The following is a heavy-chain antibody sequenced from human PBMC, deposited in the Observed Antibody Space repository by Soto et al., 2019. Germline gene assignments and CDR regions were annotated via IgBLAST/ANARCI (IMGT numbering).Heavy chain of an antibody. D-gene: IGHD3-22*01. Sequence: GGSLRLSCAASGFTFSSYGMTWVRQAPGKGLEWVSAISGSGGSTYYADSVKGRFTISRDNSKNTLYLQMNSLRAEDTAVYYCAKDRVTYYYDSSGYPTDVWGQGTTVTVSS. CDR3: AKDRVTYYYDSSGYPTDV. CDR1: GFTFSSYG. V-gene: IGHV3-23*01. CDR2: ISGSGGST. J-gene: IGHJ6*02.